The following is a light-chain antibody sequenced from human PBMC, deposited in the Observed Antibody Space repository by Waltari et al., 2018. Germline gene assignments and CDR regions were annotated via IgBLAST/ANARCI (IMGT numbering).Light chain of an antibody. CDR2: ATS. Sequence: DIQMTQSPSSVSASVGDRVTITCRARQDIRNWLAWYQQKPWKAPNLLIYATSSLQTGVPSRFSGSGSGTEFTLTISSLQPEDFATYYCQQANSVPITFGPGTKVDIK. V-gene: IGKV1-12*01. CDR1: QDIRNW. J-gene: IGKJ3*01. CDR3: QQANSVPIT.